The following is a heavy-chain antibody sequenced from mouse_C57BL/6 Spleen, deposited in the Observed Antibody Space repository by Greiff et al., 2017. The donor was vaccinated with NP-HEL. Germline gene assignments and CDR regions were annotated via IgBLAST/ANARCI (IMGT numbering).Heavy chain of an antibody. CDR2: ISSGSSTI. Sequence: EVKLEESGGGLVKPGGSLKLSCAASGFTFSDYGMHWVRQAPEKGLEWVAYISSGSSTIYYADTVKGRFTISRDNAKNTLFLQMTSLRSEDTAMYYCANYYDYGFFAYWGQGTLVTVSA. V-gene: IGHV5-17*01. CDR1: GFTFSDYG. CDR3: ANYYDYGFFAY. J-gene: IGHJ3*01. D-gene: IGHD2-4*01.